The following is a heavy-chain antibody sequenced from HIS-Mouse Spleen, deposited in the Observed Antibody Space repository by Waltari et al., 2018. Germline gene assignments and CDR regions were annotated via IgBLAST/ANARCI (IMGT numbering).Heavy chain of an antibody. J-gene: IGHJ4*02. V-gene: IGHV3-11*01. CDR1: GFTFSDYY. CDR3: ARDESRNWEIAYYFDY. CDR2: ISSIGSTR. Sequence: QVQLVESGGGLVKPGGSLRLSCAASGFTFSDYYMSWIRQAPGKGVGWVSYISSIGSTRYYADSVKGRFTISRDNAKNSLYLQMNSLRAEDTAVYYCARDESRNWEIAYYFDYWGQGTLVTVSS. D-gene: IGHD3-22*01.